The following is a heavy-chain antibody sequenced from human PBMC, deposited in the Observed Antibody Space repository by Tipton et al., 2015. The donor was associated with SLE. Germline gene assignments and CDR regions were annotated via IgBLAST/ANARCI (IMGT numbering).Heavy chain of an antibody. D-gene: IGHD3-16*02. CDR1: GGSISSSNW. V-gene: IGHV4-4*01. CDR3: ARVGYDYSWGSYRYTPFDC. CDR2: IYHSGST. J-gene: IGHJ4*01. Sequence: TLSLTCNVFGGSISSSNWWSWVRQSPGKGLEWIAEIYHSGSTDYNPSLESRVTISLDTSKNQFSLRLSSVTAADTAVYFCARVGYDYSWGSYRYTPFDCWGHGALVTVSS.